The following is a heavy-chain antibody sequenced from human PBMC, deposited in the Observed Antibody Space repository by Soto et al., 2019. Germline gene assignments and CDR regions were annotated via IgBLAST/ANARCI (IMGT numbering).Heavy chain of an antibody. CDR2: IKSKTNGGTA. CDR1: GFNFLNGW. CDR3: TTIHGEKGWCLDY. D-gene: IGHD2-21*01. V-gene: IGHV3-15*07. J-gene: IGHJ4*02. Sequence: GGSLRLSWTDPGFNFLNGWMKWVRQAPGKGLEWVGHIKSKTNGGTADYAAPVTGRFTISRDDSKNTVYLQMNSLQSDDTAVYYCTTIHGEKGWCLDYWGQGTPVTVSS.